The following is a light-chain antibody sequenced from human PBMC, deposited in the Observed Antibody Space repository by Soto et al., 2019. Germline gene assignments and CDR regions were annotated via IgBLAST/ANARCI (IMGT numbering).Light chain of an antibody. CDR2: AAS. Sequence: DIQMTQSPSSLSASVGDRVTITCRASQSISSYLNWYQQKPGKAPKLLIYAASSLQSGVPSRFSGGESGKDFPHTNSILQPKDFATYYYKQSNSPPTTFGQGTKLEIK. CDR1: QSISSY. CDR3: KQSNSPPTT. J-gene: IGKJ2*01. V-gene: IGKV1-39*01.